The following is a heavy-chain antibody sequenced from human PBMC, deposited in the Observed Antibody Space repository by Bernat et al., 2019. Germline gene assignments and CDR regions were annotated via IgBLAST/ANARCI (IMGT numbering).Heavy chain of an antibody. D-gene: IGHD2-15*01. CDR3: AKPGQLLRGNYYGMDV. V-gene: IGHV3-23*01. Sequence: EVQLLESGGGLVQPGGSLRLSCAASGFTFSSYAMSWVRQAPGKGLEWVSAISGSGGSTYYADSVKGRFTISRDNSKNTLYLQMNSLRAEDTAVYYCAKPGQLLRGNYYGMDVWGQGTTVTVSS. CDR1: GFTFSSYA. J-gene: IGHJ6*02. CDR2: ISGSGGST.